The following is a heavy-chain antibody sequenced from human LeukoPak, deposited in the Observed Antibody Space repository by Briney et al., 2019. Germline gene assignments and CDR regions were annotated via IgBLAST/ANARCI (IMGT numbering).Heavy chain of an antibody. V-gene: IGHV4-59*08. D-gene: IGHD1-20*01. CDR3: ARHRLTGYFDY. CDR2: MDYSGST. CDR1: GGSIRSYY. J-gene: IGHJ4*02. Sequence: SETLSLTCTVSGGSIRSYYWTWIRQPPGKGLGGIGYMDYSGSTDYNPSLKSRVTIPVDTSKNQFSLKLSSVTAADTAVYYCARHRLTGYFDYWGQGTLVTVSS.